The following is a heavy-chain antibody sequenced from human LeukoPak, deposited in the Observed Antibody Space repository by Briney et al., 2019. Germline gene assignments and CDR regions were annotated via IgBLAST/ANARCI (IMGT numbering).Heavy chain of an antibody. CDR2: ISSSSSYI. Sequence: GGSLRLSCAASGFTFSSYSMNWVRQAPGKGLEWVLSISSSSSYISYADSVKGRFTISRDNAKNSLYLQMNSLRAEDTAVYYCARVPWRSSSSAALFDYWGQGTLVAVSS. CDR3: ARVPWRSSSSAALFDY. V-gene: IGHV3-21*01. D-gene: IGHD6-6*01. CDR1: GFTFSSYS. J-gene: IGHJ4*02.